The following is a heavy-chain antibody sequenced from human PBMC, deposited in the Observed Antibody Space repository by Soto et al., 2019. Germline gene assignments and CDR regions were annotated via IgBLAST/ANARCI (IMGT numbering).Heavy chain of an antibody. Sequence: SETLSLTCTVSGGSISSGGYYWSWIRQHPGKGLEWIGYIYYSGSTYYNPSLKSRVTISVDTSKNQFSLKLSSVTAADTAVYYCAGTAIAAAGPGATGYYYYGMDVWGQGTTVTVSS. J-gene: IGHJ6*02. V-gene: IGHV4-31*03. CDR3: AGTAIAAAGPGATGYYYYGMDV. D-gene: IGHD6-13*01. CDR2: IYYSGST. CDR1: GGSISSGGYY.